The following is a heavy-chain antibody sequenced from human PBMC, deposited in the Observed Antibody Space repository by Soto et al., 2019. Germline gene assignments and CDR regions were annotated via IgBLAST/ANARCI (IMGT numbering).Heavy chain of an antibody. CDR3: ARGAAPLYYGMDV. J-gene: IGHJ6*02. D-gene: IGHD6-13*01. Sequence: EVQLVESGGGLVQPGGSLRLSCAASGFTVSSNYMSWVRQAPGKGLEWVSVIYSGGSTYYADSVKGRFTISRDNSKNTLYLKMNSLRAEDTAVYYCARGAAPLYYGMDVWGQGTTVTVSS. CDR2: IYSGGST. CDR1: GFTVSSNY. V-gene: IGHV3-66*01.